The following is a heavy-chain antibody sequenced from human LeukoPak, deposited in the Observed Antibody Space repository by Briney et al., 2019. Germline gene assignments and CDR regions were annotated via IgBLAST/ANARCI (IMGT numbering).Heavy chain of an antibody. CDR1: GYTFTSYD. Sequence: ASVKVSCKASGYTFTSYDINWVRQATGQGLEWMGSMNPNSGNTGYAQKFQGRVTMTRNTSISTAYMELSSLRSEDTAVYYCARAHSLLWFRGRMYYFDYWGQGTLVTVSS. CDR2: MNPNSGNT. V-gene: IGHV1-8*01. CDR3: ARAHSLLWFRGRMYYFDY. D-gene: IGHD3-10*01. J-gene: IGHJ4*02.